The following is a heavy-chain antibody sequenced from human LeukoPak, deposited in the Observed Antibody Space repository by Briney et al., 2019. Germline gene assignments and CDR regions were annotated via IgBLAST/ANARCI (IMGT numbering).Heavy chain of an antibody. V-gene: IGHV4-39*07. D-gene: IGHD3-10*01. CDR1: GGSISSSSYY. Sequence: PSQTLSLTCTVSGGSISSSSYYWGWIRQPPGKGLEWIGSIYYSGSTYYNPSLKSRVTISVDTSKNQFSLKLSSVTAADTAVYYCARDPFGSGGLWGQGTLVTVSS. CDR2: IYYSGST. CDR3: ARDPFGSGGL. J-gene: IGHJ4*02.